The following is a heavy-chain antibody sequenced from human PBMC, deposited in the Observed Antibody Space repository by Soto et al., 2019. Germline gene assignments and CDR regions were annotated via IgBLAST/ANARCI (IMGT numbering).Heavy chain of an antibody. V-gene: IGHV3-23*01. Sequence: EVQLLESGGGLVQPGGSLRLSCAASGFTFSNSAMSWVRQAPGKGLEWVSSISGGGSSTYYADSVKGRFTISRDTSKKTLYLQMNSLRAEDTAVYYCAKVPAYDYVWGTYYYFDYWGLGALVTVS. CDR1: GFTFSNSA. CDR3: AKVPAYDYVWGTYYYFDY. CDR2: ISGGGSST. J-gene: IGHJ4*02. D-gene: IGHD3-16*01.